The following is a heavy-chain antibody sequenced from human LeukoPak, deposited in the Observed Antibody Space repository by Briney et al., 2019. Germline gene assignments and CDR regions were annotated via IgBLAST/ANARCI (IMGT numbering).Heavy chain of an antibody. D-gene: IGHD4-11*01. V-gene: IGHV1-24*01. J-gene: IGHJ4*02. CDR3: VAEVIEVTMGDY. CDR1: GHSLSDLS. Sequence: ASVKVSCKVSGHSLSDLSIHWVRQAPGKGLEWMGGFDIEDAETIYAQEFEGRVIMTEDTATETTYMELSSLKSEDTAVYYCVAEVIEVTMGDYWGQGTLVTVSS. CDR2: FDIEDAET.